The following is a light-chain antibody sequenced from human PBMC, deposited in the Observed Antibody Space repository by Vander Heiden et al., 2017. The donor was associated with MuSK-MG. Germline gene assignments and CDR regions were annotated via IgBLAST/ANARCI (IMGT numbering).Light chain of an antibody. CDR3: QQSYSTPIT. CDR1: QSISSY. CDR2: AAS. Sequence: LQIPQSPSSLSASVGDRVTITCRASQSISSYLNWYQQKPGKAPKLLIYAASSLQSGVPSRFSGSGSGTDFTLTISSLQPEDFATYYCQQSYSTPITFGQGTRLEIK. V-gene: IGKV1-39*01. J-gene: IGKJ5*01.